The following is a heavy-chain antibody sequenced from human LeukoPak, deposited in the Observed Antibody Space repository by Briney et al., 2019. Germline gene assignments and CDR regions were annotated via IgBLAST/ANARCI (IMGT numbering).Heavy chain of an antibody. CDR3: ARDRATYYYDSSGYYPFDY. Sequence: GGSLRLSCAASGFTFSSYDMHWVRQATGKGLEWVSAIGTAGDTYYPGSVKGRFTISRENAKNSLYLQMNSLRAEDTAVYYCARDRATYYYDSSGYYPFDYWGQGTLVTVSS. CDR1: GFTFSSYD. J-gene: IGHJ4*02. D-gene: IGHD3-22*01. V-gene: IGHV3-13*01. CDR2: IGTAGDT.